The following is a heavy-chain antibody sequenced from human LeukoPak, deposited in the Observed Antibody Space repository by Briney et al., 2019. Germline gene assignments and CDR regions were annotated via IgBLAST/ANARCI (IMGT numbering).Heavy chain of an antibody. D-gene: IGHD3-9*01. CDR2: ISNDGHFK. CDR1: GFTFSSYA. J-gene: IGHJ3*02. V-gene: IGHV3-30-3*01. Sequence: PGGSLRLSCAASGFTFSSYAMHWVRQAPGKGLEWVAVISNDGHFKYYADSVKGRFTISRDNSKSTLFLQMNSLTIEDTAVYYCARETRLPHNDILINRRAFDIWGQGTILTVSS. CDR3: ARETRLPHNDILINRRAFDI.